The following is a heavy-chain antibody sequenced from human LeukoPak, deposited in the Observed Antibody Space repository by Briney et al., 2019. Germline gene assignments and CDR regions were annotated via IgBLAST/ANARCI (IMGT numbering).Heavy chain of an antibody. D-gene: IGHD3-22*01. CDR3: ARGRYDSSGYYFDY. J-gene: IGHJ4*02. CDR1: GGSISSGGYY. Sequence: SETLSLTCAVSGGSISSGGYYWSWIRQHPGKGLEWIGYIYYSGSTYYNPSLKSRVTISVDTSKNQFSLKLSSVTAADTAVYYCARGRYDSSGYYFDYWGQGTLVTVSS. CDR2: IYYSGST. V-gene: IGHV4-31*11.